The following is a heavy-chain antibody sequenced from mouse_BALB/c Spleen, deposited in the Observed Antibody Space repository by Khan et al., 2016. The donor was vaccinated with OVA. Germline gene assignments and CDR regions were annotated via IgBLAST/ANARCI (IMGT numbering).Heavy chain of an antibody. J-gene: IGHJ3*01. CDR3: ARGRAY. V-gene: IGHV3-2*02. Sequence: EVQLQESGPGLVKPSQTLSLTCTVTGYSITSDYAWNWIRQFPENKLEWMGYISYSGSTSYTPSLKRRISITRDTSKNQFFLQLNSVTTEDTATYYCARGRAYWGQGTLVTVSA. D-gene: IGHD3-3*01. CDR1: GYSITSDYA. CDR2: ISYSGST.